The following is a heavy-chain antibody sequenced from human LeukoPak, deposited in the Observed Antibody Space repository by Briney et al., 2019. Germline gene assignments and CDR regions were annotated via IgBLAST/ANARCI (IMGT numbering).Heavy chain of an antibody. D-gene: IGHD5-24*01. CDR3: VRVGPRRDGYNVDY. CDR2: THYSANR. V-gene: IGHV4-59*01. Sequence: PPETLSLTCTVSGGSISSYYWGWIRQPPGKGLEWIGYTHYSANRDSNPSLKSRVTISVDTSRNQFSLKMSSVTAADTAVYYCVRVGPRRDGYNVDYWGKGTLVTVSS. CDR1: GGSISSYY. J-gene: IGHJ4*02.